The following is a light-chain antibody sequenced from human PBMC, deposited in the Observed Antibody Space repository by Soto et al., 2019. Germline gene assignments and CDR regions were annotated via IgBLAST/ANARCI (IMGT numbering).Light chain of an antibody. J-gene: IGKJ5*01. CDR2: KVF. V-gene: IGKV2-30*01. Sequence: DVVMTQSPLSLPVTLGQPASISCRSTQSLVYDDGDTYLNWFQQRPGQSPRRLIYKVFKRDSGVPDRFSGSGAGTDFTLEISRVEAEDVGVYYCMQGTHWPLSFGQGTRLEIK. CDR3: MQGTHWPLS. CDR1: QSLVYDDGDTY.